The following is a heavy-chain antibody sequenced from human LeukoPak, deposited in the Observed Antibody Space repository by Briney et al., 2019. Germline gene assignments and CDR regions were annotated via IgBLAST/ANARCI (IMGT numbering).Heavy chain of an antibody. V-gene: IGHV1-2*02. Sequence: GASVKVSCKASGYTFTGSYMHWVRQAPGQGLEWMAWINPNSGGTNYAQKFQGRVTMTRDTSISTAYMELSRLKSDDTAVYYCARGGRNYYGIIDYWGQGTLVTVSS. CDR1: GYTFTGSY. CDR3: ARGGRNYYGIIDY. J-gene: IGHJ4*02. D-gene: IGHD3-10*01. CDR2: INPNSGGT.